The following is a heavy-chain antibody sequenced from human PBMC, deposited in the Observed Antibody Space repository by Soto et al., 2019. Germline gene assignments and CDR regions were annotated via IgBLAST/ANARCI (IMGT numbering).Heavy chain of an antibody. V-gene: IGHV3-53*01. J-gene: IGHJ4*02. D-gene: IGHD3-22*01. CDR1: GFTVSSHY. Sequence: GGSLRLSCAASGFTVSSHYMSWVRQAPGKGLEWVSVIYSGGSTYYADSVKGRFTISRDNSKNTLYLQMNSLRAEDTAVYYCARSQNYYDSSGYLTFDYWGQGTLVTVSS. CDR3: ARSQNYYDSSGYLTFDY. CDR2: IYSGGST.